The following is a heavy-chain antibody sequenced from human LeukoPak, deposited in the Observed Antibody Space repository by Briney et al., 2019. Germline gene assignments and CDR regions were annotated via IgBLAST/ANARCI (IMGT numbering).Heavy chain of an antibody. CDR3: ASNEWSGYYFDY. J-gene: IGHJ4*02. CDR1: GFTFSSYG. Sequence: TGGSLRLSCAASGFTFSSYGMHWVRQSPGQGLEWIGSIYSSGSTYYNPSLKSRVTISIDTSKNQLSLKMSSVTAADTALYYCASNEWSGYYFDYWGQGTLVTVSS. V-gene: IGHV4-39*01. D-gene: IGHD3-3*01. CDR2: IYSSGST.